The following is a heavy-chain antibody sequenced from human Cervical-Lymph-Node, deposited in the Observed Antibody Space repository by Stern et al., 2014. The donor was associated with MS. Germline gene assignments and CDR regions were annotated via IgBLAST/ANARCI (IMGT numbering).Heavy chain of an antibody. CDR3: VRDYEDTSMLFDH. J-gene: IGHJ4*02. Sequence: QLVQSGGAVVQPGRSLRLSCAASGFTFSSYGMQWVRQAPGKGLEWVTVISYDGNHKYYAASVKGRFTISRDNSKNTLHLQMNSVTPDDTAIYYCVRDYEDTSMLFDHWGQGTLVTVSS. V-gene: IGHV3-30*03. D-gene: IGHD2-8*01. CDR1: GFTFSSYG. CDR2: ISYDGNHK.